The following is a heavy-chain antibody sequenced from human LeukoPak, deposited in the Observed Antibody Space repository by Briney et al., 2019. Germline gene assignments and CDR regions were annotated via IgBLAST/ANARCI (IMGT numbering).Heavy chain of an antibody. CDR1: GGSISSGDYY. J-gene: IGHJ5*02. Sequence: SETLSLTCTVSGGSISSGDYYWSWIRQPPGKGLEWIGSIYHSGSTYYNPSLKSRVTISVDTSKSQFSLKLSSVTAADTAVYYCARGGSSSWDAYNWFDPWGQGTLVTVSS. CDR2: IYHSGST. V-gene: IGHV4-39*07. D-gene: IGHD6-13*01. CDR3: ARGGSSSWDAYNWFDP.